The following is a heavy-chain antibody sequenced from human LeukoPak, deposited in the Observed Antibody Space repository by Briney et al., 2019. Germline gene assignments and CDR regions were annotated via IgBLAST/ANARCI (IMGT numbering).Heavy chain of an antibody. CDR3: ARVINVLRYFDWPCDY. CDR1: GFAFSSYS. CDR2: ISSSSSYI. Sequence: PGGSLRLSCAASGFAFSSYSMNWVRQAPGKGLEWVSSISSSSSYIYYADSVKGRFTISRENAKNSLYLQMNSLRAEDTAVYYCARVINVLRYFDWPCDYWGQETLVTVSS. D-gene: IGHD3-9*01. V-gene: IGHV3-21*01. J-gene: IGHJ4*02.